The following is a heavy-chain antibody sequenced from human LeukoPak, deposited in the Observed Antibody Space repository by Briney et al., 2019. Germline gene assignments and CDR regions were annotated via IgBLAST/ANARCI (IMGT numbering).Heavy chain of an antibody. D-gene: IGHD2-15*01. Sequence: GGSLRLSCAASGFTFSIYSMNWVRQAPGKGLEWVSSISSSSYIYYADSVKGRFTISRDNAKNSLYLQMNSLRAEDTAVYYCAREGFCSGDSCYSGNAFDIWGQGTMVTVSS. CDR2: ISSSSYI. J-gene: IGHJ3*02. V-gene: IGHV3-21*01. CDR3: AREGFCSGDSCYSGNAFDI. CDR1: GFTFSIYS.